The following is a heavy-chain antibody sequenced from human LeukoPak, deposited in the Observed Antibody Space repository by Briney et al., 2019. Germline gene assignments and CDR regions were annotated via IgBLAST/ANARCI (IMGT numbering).Heavy chain of an antibody. J-gene: IGHJ6*03. CDR3: ARAIVVVTATRHYYHYYMDV. D-gene: IGHD2-21*02. CDR2: IIPIFGTA. CDR1: GGTFSSYA. V-gene: IGHV1-69*06. Sequence: GASVKVSCKASGGTFSSYAISWVRQAPGQGLEWMGGIIPIFGTANYAQKFQGRVTITADKSTSTAYMELSSLRSEDTAVYYCARAIVVVTATRHYYHYYMDVWGKGTTVTVSS.